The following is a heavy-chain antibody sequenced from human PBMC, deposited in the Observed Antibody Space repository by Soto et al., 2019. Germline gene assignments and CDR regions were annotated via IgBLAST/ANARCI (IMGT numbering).Heavy chain of an antibody. Sequence: PSETLSLTCTVSGGSISSSSYYWGWIRQPPGKGLEWIEIIYYSGSTSYNPSLKSRVTLSVDTSKNQFSLKLSSVTAADTAVYYCARYCSYTDCPAGGGFDPWGQGILVTVSS. D-gene: IGHD2-15*01. J-gene: IGHJ5*02. CDR3: ARYCSYTDCPAGGGFDP. CDR1: GGSISSSSYY. CDR2: IYYSGST. V-gene: IGHV4-39*01.